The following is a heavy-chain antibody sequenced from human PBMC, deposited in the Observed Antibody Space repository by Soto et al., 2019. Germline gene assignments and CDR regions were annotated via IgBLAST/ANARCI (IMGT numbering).Heavy chain of an antibody. J-gene: IGHJ3*02. CDR2: IYPGDSDT. V-gene: IGHV5-51*01. D-gene: IGHD6-13*01. CDR1: GYSFTSYW. Sequence: GESLKISCKGSGYSFTSYWIGWVRQMPGKGLEWMGIIYPGDSDTRYSPYLQGQVTISADKYISTAYLQWSSLKALYSATYYCARVAALDAFDIWGQGTMVTVS. CDR3: ARVAALDAFDI.